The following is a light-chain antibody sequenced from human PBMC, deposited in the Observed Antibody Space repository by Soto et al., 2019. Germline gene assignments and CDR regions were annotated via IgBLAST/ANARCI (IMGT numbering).Light chain of an antibody. CDR2: EGS. V-gene: IGLV2-23*01. CDR3: CSYAGSSTYV. J-gene: IGLJ1*01. CDR1: SSDVGSYNL. Sequence: QSALTQPASVSGSPGQSITISCTGTSSDVGSYNLVSWYQQHPGKAPKLMIYEGSKRPSGVSNRFSGSKSGNTASLPISGLQAEDEADYCCCSYAGSSTYVFGTGTKVTVL.